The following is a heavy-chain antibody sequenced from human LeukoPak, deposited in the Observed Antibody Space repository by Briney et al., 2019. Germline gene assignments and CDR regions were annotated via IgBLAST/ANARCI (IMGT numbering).Heavy chain of an antibody. D-gene: IGHD3-9*01. V-gene: IGHV3-30*18. CDR2: ISYDGSYK. CDR3: AKGQLRYFDWLSSYYYYGMDV. CDR1: GFTFSSHG. J-gene: IGHJ6*02. Sequence: GGSLRLSCAASGFTFSSHGMHWVRQAPGKGLEWVAVISYDGSYKYYADSVKSRFTISRDNSKNTLYLQMNSLRAEDTAVYYCAKGQLRYFDWLSSYYYYGMDVWGQGTTVTVSS.